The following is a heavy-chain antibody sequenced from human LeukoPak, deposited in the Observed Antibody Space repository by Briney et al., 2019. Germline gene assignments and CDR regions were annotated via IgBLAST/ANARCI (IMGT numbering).Heavy chain of an antibody. J-gene: IGHJ4*02. D-gene: IGHD2-2*01. CDR2: INPNSGGT. CDR1: GYTFTGYY. CDR3: ARDVVPAAIAY. V-gene: IGHV1-2*02. Sequence: AASVKVSCKASGYTFTGYYMHWVRQAPGQGLKWMGWINPNSGGTNYAQKFQGRVTMTRDTSISTAYMELSRLRWDDTAVYYCARDVVPAAIAYWGQGTLVTVSS.